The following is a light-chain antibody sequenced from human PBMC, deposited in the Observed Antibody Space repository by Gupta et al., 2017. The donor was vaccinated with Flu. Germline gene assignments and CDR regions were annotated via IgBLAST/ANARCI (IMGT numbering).Light chain of an antibody. V-gene: IGLV2-23*01. CDR3: CSYAGSSTLV. J-gene: IGLJ1*01. CDR1: SSDVGSYNL. Sequence: QSALTQPASVSGSPGQSCTISCPGTSSDVGSYNLVSWYQQHPGKAPKLMIYEGSKRPSGVSNRFSGSKSGNTASLTISGLQAEDEADYYCCSYAGSSTLVFGTGTKVTVL. CDR2: EGS.